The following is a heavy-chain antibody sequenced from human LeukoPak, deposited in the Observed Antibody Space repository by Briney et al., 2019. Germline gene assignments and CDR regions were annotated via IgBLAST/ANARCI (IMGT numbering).Heavy chain of an antibody. V-gene: IGHV1-18*01. CDR2: ISAYNGNT. Sequence: ASVKVSCKASGYTFTSYGISWVRRAPGQGLEWMGWISAYNGNTNYAQKLQGRVTMTTDTSTSTAYMELRSLRSDDTAVYYCARDRRGSGYSYGYYFDYWGQGTLVTVSS. CDR1: GYTFTSYG. CDR3: ARDRRGSGYSYGYYFDY. D-gene: IGHD5-18*01. J-gene: IGHJ4*02.